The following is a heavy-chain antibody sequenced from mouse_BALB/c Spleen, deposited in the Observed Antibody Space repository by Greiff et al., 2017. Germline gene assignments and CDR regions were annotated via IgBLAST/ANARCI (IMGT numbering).Heavy chain of an antibody. J-gene: IGHJ3*01. Sequence: EVKLQQSGAELVRPGALVKLSCKASGFNIKDYYMHWVKQRPEQGLEWIGWIDPENGNTIYDPKFQGKASITADTSSNTAYLQLSSLTSEDTAVYYCARYYGNFLHWGQGTLVTVSA. CDR3: ARYYGNFLH. V-gene: IGHV14-1*02. CDR1: GFNIKDYY. CDR2: IDPENGNT. D-gene: IGHD2-1*01.